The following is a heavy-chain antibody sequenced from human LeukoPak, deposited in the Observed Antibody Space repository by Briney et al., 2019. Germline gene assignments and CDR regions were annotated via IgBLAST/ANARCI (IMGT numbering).Heavy chain of an antibody. D-gene: IGHD3-10*01. V-gene: IGHV4-59*08. J-gene: IGHJ3*02. CDR3: ARHISLFRGAAGDAFDI. Sequence: SETLSLTRTVPGGSIRPNYRSWIRQPPGQGLSSSGFLYYSGLTYYNPSLKRRVTISVDTSTTQFTLKLSSVTAAATAVYYCARHISLFRGAAGDAFDIWGQGTMVTGSA. CDR1: GGSIRPNY. CDR2: LYYSGLT.